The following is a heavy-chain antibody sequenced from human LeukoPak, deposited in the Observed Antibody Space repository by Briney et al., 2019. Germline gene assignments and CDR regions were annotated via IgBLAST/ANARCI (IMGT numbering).Heavy chain of an antibody. CDR3: AKSSRWYLMVPGNFDY. D-gene: IGHD6-13*01. CDR2: LSGSGITT. CDR1: GFTFSNSA. V-gene: IGHV3-23*01. J-gene: IGHJ4*02. Sequence: PGGSLRLSCAASGFTFSNSAMSWVRQAPGKGLEWVSTLSGSGITTYYADSVKGRFTISRDNSKNTLYLQMNSLRAEDTAVYYCAKSSRWYLMVPGNFDYWGQGTLVTVSS.